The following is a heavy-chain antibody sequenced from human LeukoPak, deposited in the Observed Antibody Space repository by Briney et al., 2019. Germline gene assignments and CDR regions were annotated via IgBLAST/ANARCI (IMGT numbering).Heavy chain of an antibody. CDR1: GFTFTTYW. D-gene: IGHD3-10*01. J-gene: IGHJ4*02. CDR2: IKEDGSEI. CDR3: VKVAKYYYGSETYYFFEH. V-gene: IGHV3-7*01. Sequence: GGSLRLSCAASGFTFTTYWMSWVRQAPEKGLEWVANIKEDGSEIHYVDSVKGRFTISRDNAKNSLDLQMNSLRVEDTGIYYCVKVAKYYYGSETYYFFEHWGQGTPVTASS.